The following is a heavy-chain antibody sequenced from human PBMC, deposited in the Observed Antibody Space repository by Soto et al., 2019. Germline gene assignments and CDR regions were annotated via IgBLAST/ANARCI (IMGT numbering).Heavy chain of an antibody. D-gene: IGHD3-3*01. V-gene: IGHV1-18*04. CDR3: AREINCRDYDFWSGTIYSSYGMDV. J-gene: IGHJ6*02. CDR2: ISAYNGNT. CDR1: GYTFTSYG. Sequence: QVQLVQSGAEVKKPGASVKVSCKASGYTFTSYGISWVRQAPGQGLEWMGWISAYNGNTNYAQKLQGRVTMTTDTSTSTAYMELRSLRSDDTAVYYCAREINCRDYDFWSGTIYSSYGMDVWGQGTTVTVSS.